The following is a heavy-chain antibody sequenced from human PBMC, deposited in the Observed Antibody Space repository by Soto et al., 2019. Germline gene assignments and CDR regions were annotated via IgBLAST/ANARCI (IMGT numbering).Heavy chain of an antibody. CDR2: IWYDGSNK. CDR3: ARHPERIAQIGWFDP. J-gene: IGHJ5*02. Sequence: GGSLRLSCAASGFFFSSYGMHWVRQAPGKGLEWVAVIWYDGSNKYYADSVKGRFTISRDNSKNTLYLQMNSLRAEDTAVYYCARHPERIAQIGWFDPWGQGTLVTVSS. V-gene: IGHV3-33*01. CDR1: GFFFSSYG. D-gene: IGHD6-13*01.